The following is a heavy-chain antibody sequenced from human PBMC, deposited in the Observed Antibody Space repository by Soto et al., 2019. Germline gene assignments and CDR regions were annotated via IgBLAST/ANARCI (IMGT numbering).Heavy chain of an antibody. V-gene: IGHV1-24*01. CDR1: GYTLTELS. Sequence: ASVKVSCKVSGYTLTELSMHWVRQAPGKGLEWMGGFDPEDGETIYAQKFQGRVTMTEDTSTDTAYMELSSLRSEDTAVYYCATVESRSFPSPFDYWGQGTLVTVSS. CDR3: ATVESRSFPSPFDY. CDR2: FDPEDGET. J-gene: IGHJ4*02. D-gene: IGHD6-6*01.